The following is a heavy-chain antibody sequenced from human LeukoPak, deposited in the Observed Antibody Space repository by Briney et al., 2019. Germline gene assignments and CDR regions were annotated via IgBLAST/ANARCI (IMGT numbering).Heavy chain of an antibody. V-gene: IGHV3-23*01. CDR3: VKRGEVSTYYYFES. D-gene: IGHD2/OR15-2a*01. Sequence: GGSLRLSCTASKFTFMNYAMHWVRQAPGKGLEWLSTIGSAGGSIFYADSVKGRFTISRDNSKSTLFLQMDSLRVEDTALYYCVKRGEVSTYYYFESWGQGALVTVSS. CDR1: KFTFMNYA. CDR2: IGSAGGSI. J-gene: IGHJ4*02.